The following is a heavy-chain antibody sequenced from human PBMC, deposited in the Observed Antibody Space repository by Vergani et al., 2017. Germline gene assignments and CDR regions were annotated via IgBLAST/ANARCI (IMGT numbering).Heavy chain of an antibody. CDR1: GAPISYWC. CDR2: LCPSGST. D-gene: IGHD7-27*01. J-gene: IGHJ4*02. Sequence: QVQLHQWGAGVVKTSETLSLTCSASGAPISYWCWSWLRQPAGKGLGWIGRLCPSGSTNYKPSLKSRVTMSIDTSKNQFSLKLTSVTAADTAVYYCATGAGPFDFWGQGTLVTVSS. CDR3: ATGAGPFDF. V-gene: IGHV4-4*07.